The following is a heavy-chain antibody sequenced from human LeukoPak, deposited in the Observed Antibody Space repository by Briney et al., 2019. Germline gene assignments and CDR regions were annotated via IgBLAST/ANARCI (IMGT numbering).Heavy chain of an antibody. CDR2: FDLGDGET. Sequence: ASVKVSCKVSGYTLTELSMHWVRQAPGKGLEWMGGFDLGDGETIIAQKFQGRVTMTEDTSTDTAYMELRSLTSEDTAVYYCAAGDPWHLLDYWGQGTLVTVSS. J-gene: IGHJ4*02. D-gene: IGHD5-12*01. V-gene: IGHV1-24*01. CDR3: AAGDPWHLLDY. CDR1: GYTLTELS.